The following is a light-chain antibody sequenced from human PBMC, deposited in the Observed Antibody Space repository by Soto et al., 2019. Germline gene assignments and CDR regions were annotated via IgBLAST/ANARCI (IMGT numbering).Light chain of an antibody. CDR2: GAS. CDR1: QSVNSNS. J-gene: IGKJ5*01. V-gene: IGKV3-20*01. CDR3: QQQGRSWIT. Sequence: EVVLTQSPGTLSLSPGARAPLSCRARQSVNSNSLAWYQQKPGQAPRVFIYGASTRATGIPDRFSGSGSGTDFTLTISRLEPEDFAVYYCQQQGRSWITFGQGTRLEIK.